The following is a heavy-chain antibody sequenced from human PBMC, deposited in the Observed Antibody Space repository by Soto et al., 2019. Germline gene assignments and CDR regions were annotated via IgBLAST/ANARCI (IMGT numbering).Heavy chain of an antibody. Sequence: QVQLVQSGAEVKKPGASVKVSCKASGYTFTSYGISWVRQAPGQGLEWMGWISAYNGNTKYAQKLPGRVTMTPDTSTSTADMERRRLRSDGTAVYYCGRDSRGGWFPLCRGYYFDYWGQGTLVTVSS. J-gene: IGHJ4*02. CDR2: ISAYNGNT. CDR1: GYTFTSYG. V-gene: IGHV1-18*01. CDR3: GRDSRGGWFPLCRGYYFDY. D-gene: IGHD2-15*01.